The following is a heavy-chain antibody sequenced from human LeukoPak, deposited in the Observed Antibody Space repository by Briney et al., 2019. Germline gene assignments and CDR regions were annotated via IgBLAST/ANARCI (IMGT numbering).Heavy chain of an antibody. CDR3: AKEDFYYYYGMDV. D-gene: IGHD3/OR15-3a*01. Sequence: GGSLRLSCAASGFTFSSYAMSWVRQAPGKELQWVSAMSGSGGSTYYADSVKGRFTISRDNSKSTLYLQMNSLRAEDTAVYYCAKEDFYYYYGMDVWGQGTTVTVSS. CDR2: MSGSGGST. CDR1: GFTFSSYA. J-gene: IGHJ6*02. V-gene: IGHV3-23*01.